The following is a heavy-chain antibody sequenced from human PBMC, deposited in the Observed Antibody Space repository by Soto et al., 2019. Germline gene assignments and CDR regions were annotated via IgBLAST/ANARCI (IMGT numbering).Heavy chain of an antibody. J-gene: IGHJ6*02. CDR1: AGSIGNYY. V-gene: IGHV4-59*01. CDR3: ARARYCSSTTCYRGLFYYYYYGMDV. D-gene: IGHD2-2*02. Sequence: SETLSLTCSVSAGSIGNYYWSWIRQPPGKGLEWIGYIYNSGSTNFNPSLKSRVTMSVDTSKNQFSLKLRSVTAADTAVYYCARARYCSSTTCYRGLFYYYYYGMDVWGQGTTVTV. CDR2: IYNSGST.